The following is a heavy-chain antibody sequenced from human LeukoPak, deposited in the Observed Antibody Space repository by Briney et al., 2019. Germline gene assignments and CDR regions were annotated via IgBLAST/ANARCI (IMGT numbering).Heavy chain of an antibody. D-gene: IGHD3-22*01. J-gene: IGHJ4*02. CDR2: INPNSGGT. V-gene: IGHV1-2*02. CDR1: GDTFTGYY. CDR3: ARDLSSYYDSSGYYIFDY. Sequence: ASVKVSCKASGDTFTGYYMHWVRQAPGQGLEWMGWINPNSGGTNYAQKFQGRVTMTRDTSISTAYMELSRLRSDDTAVYYCARDLSSYYDSSGYYIFDYWGQGTLVTVSS.